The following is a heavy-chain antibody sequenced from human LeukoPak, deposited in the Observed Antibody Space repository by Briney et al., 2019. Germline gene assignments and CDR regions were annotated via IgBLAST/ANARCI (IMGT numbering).Heavy chain of an antibody. CDR3: ARAYYGSGSPLYGMDV. Sequence: SSETLSLTCTVSGGSISNYYWSWIRQPPGRGLEWIGYIYYSGDTKYNPSLKSRVTISVDTSKNQFSLKLSSVTAADTAVYYCARAYYGSGSPLYGMDVWGQGTTVTVSS. J-gene: IGHJ6*02. CDR1: GGSISNYY. CDR2: IYYSGDT. V-gene: IGHV4-59*01. D-gene: IGHD3-10*01.